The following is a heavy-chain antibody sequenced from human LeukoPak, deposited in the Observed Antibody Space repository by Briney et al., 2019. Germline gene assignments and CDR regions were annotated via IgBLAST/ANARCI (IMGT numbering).Heavy chain of an antibody. J-gene: IGHJ6*03. CDR1: GDTFNNYA. V-gene: IGHV1-8*03. Sequence: GSSVKVSCKAPGDTFNNYAITWVRQATGQGLEWMGWMNPNSGNTGYAQKFQGRVTITRNTSISTAYMELSSLRSEDTAVYYCARGHRGELLDYYYYMDVWGKGTTVTVSS. CDR2: MNPNSGNT. D-gene: IGHD1-26*01. CDR3: ARGHRGELLDYYYYMDV.